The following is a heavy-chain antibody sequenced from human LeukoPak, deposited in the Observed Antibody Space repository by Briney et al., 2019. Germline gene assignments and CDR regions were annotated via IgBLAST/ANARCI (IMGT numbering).Heavy chain of an antibody. CDR1: GGSFSGYY. J-gene: IGHJ6*03. V-gene: IGHV4-34*01. CDR2: INHSGST. CDR3: ARGNIVVVPAAGFDYYYYMDV. Sequence: PSETMSLTCAVYGGSFSGYYWSWIRQPPGKGLEWIGEINHSGSTNYNPSPKSRVTISVDTSKHQFSLKLSSVTAADTAVYYCARGNIVVVPAAGFDYYYYMDVWGKGTTVTVSS. D-gene: IGHD2-2*01.